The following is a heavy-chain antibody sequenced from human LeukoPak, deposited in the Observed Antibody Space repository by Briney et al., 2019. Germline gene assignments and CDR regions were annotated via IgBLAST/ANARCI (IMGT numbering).Heavy chain of an antibody. CDR2: ISSSSSTI. D-gene: IGHD3-3*01. V-gene: IGHV3-48*01. J-gene: IGHJ6*03. Sequence: GGSLRLSCAASGFTFSSYSMNWVRQAPGKGLEWVSYISSSSSTIYYADSVKGRFTISRDNAKNSLYLQMNSLRAEETAVYYCARHYDFWSGYYHYYYYYMDVWGKGTTVTVSS. CDR1: GFTFSSYS. CDR3: ARHYDFWSGYYHYYYYYMDV.